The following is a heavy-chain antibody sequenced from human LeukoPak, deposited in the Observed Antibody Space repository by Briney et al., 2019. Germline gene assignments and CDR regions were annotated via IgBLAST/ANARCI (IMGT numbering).Heavy chain of an antibody. J-gene: IGHJ4*02. Sequence: SETLSLTCTVSGGSISSSSYYWGWIRQSPGKGLEWIGSIYYSGSTYYNPSLKSRVTISVDTSKSQFSLKLSSVTAADTAVYYCARSLAGSAKVDYWGQGTLVTVSS. V-gene: IGHV4-39*01. CDR2: IYYSGST. CDR1: GGSISSSSYY. CDR3: ARSLAGSAKVDY. D-gene: IGHD6-19*01.